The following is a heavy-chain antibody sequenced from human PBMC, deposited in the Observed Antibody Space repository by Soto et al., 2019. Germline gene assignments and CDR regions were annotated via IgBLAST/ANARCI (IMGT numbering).Heavy chain of an antibody. D-gene: IGHD3-22*01. CDR2: ISGSGVST. CDR3: AKSPGMYYYDSSGYYHYDY. Sequence: PGGSLRLSCAASGFTFSSYAISWVRQAPGKGLVWVSAISGSGVSTYYADSVKGRFTISRDNSKNTLYLQMNSLRAEDTAVYYCAKSPGMYYYDSSGYYHYDYWGQGTLVTSPQ. V-gene: IGHV3-23*01. J-gene: IGHJ4*02. CDR1: GFTFSSYA.